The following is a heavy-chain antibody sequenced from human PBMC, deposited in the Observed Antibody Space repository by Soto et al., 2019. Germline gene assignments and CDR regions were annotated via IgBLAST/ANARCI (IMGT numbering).Heavy chain of an antibody. CDR1: GYTFTGYY. V-gene: IGHV1-2*02. J-gene: IGHJ6*02. CDR3: ARYPIWSGYGYGMDV. Sequence: ASVKVSCKASGYTFTGYYMHWVRQAPGQGLEWMGWINPNSGGTNYAQKFQGRVTMTRDTSISTAYMELSRLRSDDTAVYYCARYPIWSGYGYGMDVWGQGTTVTV. D-gene: IGHD3-3*01. CDR2: INPNSGGT.